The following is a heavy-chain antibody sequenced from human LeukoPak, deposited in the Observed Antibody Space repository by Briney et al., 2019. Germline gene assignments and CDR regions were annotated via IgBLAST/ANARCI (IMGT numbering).Heavy chain of an antibody. CDR1: GFTFSSYA. Sequence: PGGSLRLSCAASGFTFSSYAMSWVRQAPGKGLEWVSTISGSGGSTYYADSVKGRFTISRDNSKNTLYLQMNSLRAEDTAVYYCAKVVEEQYYDSSGHHWGYYFDYWGQGTLVTVSS. V-gene: IGHV3-23*01. J-gene: IGHJ4*02. CDR2: ISGSGGST. CDR3: AKVVEEQYYDSSGHHWGYYFDY. D-gene: IGHD3-22*01.